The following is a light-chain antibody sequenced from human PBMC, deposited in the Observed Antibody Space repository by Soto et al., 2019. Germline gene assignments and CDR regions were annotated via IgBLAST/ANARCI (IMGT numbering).Light chain of an antibody. J-gene: IGKJ2*01. CDR1: ESVASY. CDR2: HAS. Sequence: EIVLTQSPDTLSLSPGDTATLSCRASESVASYLSWYQQKPGQPPRLLIYHASNRATGIPPRFSGSGSGTVVTLTISSLEPEDFAVHYCQHRADWPRVSFDQGTNLEI. CDR3: QHRADWPRVS. V-gene: IGKV3-11*01.